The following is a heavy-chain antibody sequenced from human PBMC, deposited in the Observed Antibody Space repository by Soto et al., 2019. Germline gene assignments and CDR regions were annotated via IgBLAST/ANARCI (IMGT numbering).Heavy chain of an antibody. CDR3: ARSPGYSGYAHFDY. Sequence: GGSLRLSCAASGFTFSSYGMHWVRQAPGKGLEWVAVISYDGSNKYYADSVKGRFTISRDNSKNTLYLQMNSLRAEDTAVYYCARSPGYSGYAHFDYWGQGTLVTVSS. CDR1: GFTFSSYG. V-gene: IGHV3-30*03. D-gene: IGHD5-12*01. J-gene: IGHJ4*02. CDR2: ISYDGSNK.